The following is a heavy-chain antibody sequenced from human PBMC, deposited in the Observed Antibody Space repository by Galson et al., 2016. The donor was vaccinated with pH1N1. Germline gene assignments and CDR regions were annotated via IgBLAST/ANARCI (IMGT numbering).Heavy chain of an antibody. V-gene: IGHV3-7*01. Sequence: SLRLSCAASGFTFSSYWMHWVRQAPGKGLEWAANIKQDGSELYYVGSVKGRFTISRDNAKSSLYLQMNSLRAVDTAVYYCARRYFDLWGRGTLVTVSS. J-gene: IGHJ2*01. CDR2: IKQDGSEL. CDR1: GFTFSSYW. CDR3: ARRYFDL.